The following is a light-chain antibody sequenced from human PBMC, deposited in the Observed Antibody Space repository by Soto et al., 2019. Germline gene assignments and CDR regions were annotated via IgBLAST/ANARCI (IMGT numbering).Light chain of an antibody. V-gene: IGKV1-5*01. CDR1: QSIGTW. Sequence: EIQVTQSPSTLSASVGDRVTITCGASQSIGTWLAWYQQKPGKAPKLLIYDASSLESGVPSRFGGSGSGTEFTLTISSLQPDDFATYYCQQYNNYSTFGQGTKVDIK. CDR2: DAS. J-gene: IGKJ1*01. CDR3: QQYNNYST.